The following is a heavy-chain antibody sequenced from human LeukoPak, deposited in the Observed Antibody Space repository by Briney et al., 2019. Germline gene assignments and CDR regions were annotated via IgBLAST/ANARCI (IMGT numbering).Heavy chain of an antibody. CDR1: GFAFSAYW. V-gene: IGHV3-74*01. D-gene: IGHD3-16*01. CDR2: INEDATTI. CDR3: VRDLILVWTPGDDFDF. Sequence: GGSLRLSCAASGFAFSAYWMHWVRQAPGKGLEWVSRINEDATTITYADSVKGRFIISRDNSKKSLYLQMNNLRAEDTAVYYCVRDLILVWTPGDDFDFWGQEPWSLSPQ. J-gene: IGHJ4*01.